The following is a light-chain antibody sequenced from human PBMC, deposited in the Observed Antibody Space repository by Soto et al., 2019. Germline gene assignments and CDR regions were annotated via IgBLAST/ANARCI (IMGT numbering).Light chain of an antibody. J-gene: IGLJ2*01. Sequence: QSALTQPASVSGSPGQSITISCSGTSSDVGSHNLVSWYQQHPGKAPKLIIYEGSKRPSGVSNRFSGSKSGNTASLTISGLQAEDEADYYCCSYAATVLFGGGTKLTVL. CDR3: CSYAATVL. V-gene: IGLV2-23*01. CDR1: SSDVGSHNL. CDR2: EGS.